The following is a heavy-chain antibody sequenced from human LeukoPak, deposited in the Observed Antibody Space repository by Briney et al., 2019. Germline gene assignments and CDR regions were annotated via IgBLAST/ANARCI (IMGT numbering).Heavy chain of an antibody. CDR3: AIRRPNYYDSSGYHYFDY. Sequence: ASVKVSCKVSGYTLTELSMHWVRQAPGKGLEWMGGFDPEDGETIYAQKFQGRVTMTEDTSTDTAYMELSSLRSEDTAVYYCAIRRPNYYDSSGYHYFDYWGQGTLVTVSS. CDR2: FDPEDGET. V-gene: IGHV1-24*01. CDR1: GYTLTELS. J-gene: IGHJ4*02. D-gene: IGHD3-22*01.